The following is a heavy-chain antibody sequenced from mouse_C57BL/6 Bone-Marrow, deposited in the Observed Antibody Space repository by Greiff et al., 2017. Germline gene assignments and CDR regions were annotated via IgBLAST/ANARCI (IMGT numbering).Heavy chain of an antibody. Sequence: EVQLVESGGGLVQPGGSLKLSCAASGFTFSSYAMSWVRQTPEKRLEWVATISDGGSYTYYPDNVKGRFTISRDTAKTNLYLQMSHLKSEDTAMYYCARVLQGAMDYWGQGTSVTVSS. J-gene: IGHJ4*01. CDR1: GFTFSSYA. CDR2: ISDGGSYT. V-gene: IGHV5-4*01. CDR3: ARVLQGAMDY. D-gene: IGHD2-1*01.